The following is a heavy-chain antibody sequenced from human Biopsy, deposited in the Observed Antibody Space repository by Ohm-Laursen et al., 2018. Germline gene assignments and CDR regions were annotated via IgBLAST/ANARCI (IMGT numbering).Heavy chain of an antibody. CDR2: LNPSGSTT. V-gene: IGHV1-46*01. Sequence: ASVTVSCQASGYSFTSYYMHWVRQPPGQGIEWMGMLNPSGSTTSYPQIFQGRVTMTRDTSKSTVYMELSSLRSADTAVYFCARNTGWYGDLYYFDYWGQGTLVTVSS. J-gene: IGHJ4*02. CDR3: ARNTGWYGDLYYFDY. CDR1: GYSFTSYY. D-gene: IGHD6-19*01.